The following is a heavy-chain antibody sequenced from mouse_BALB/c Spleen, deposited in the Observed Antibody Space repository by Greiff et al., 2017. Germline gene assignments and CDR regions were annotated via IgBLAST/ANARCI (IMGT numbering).Heavy chain of an antibody. CDR1: GYTFTSYW. D-gene: IGHD1-2*01. CDR2: IYPGDGDT. CDR3: ARSITTGYAMDY. V-gene: IGHV1-87*01. J-gene: IGHJ4*01. Sequence: VHLVESGAELARPGASVKLSCKASGYTFTSYWMQWVKQRPGQGLEWIGAIYPGDGDTRYTQKFKGKATLTADKSSSTAYMQLSSLASEDSAVYYCARSITTGYAMDYWGQGTSVTVSS.